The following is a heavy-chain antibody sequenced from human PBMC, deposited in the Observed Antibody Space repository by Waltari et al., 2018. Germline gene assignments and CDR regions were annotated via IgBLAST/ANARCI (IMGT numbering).Heavy chain of an antibody. Sequence: EVQLVESGGGLVRPGGSLRLSCSASGLTFSTYALHWVSQAPGRELEYISASSSNGQSTYYADSVKDRFTISRDDSRNTLFLQMSSLRSGDTAVYYCVYSSSWYVGSFQHWGQGTLVTVSS. J-gene: IGHJ1*01. V-gene: IGHV3-64D*06. CDR3: VYSSSWYVGSFQH. D-gene: IGHD6-13*01. CDR2: SSSNGQST. CDR1: GLTFSTYA.